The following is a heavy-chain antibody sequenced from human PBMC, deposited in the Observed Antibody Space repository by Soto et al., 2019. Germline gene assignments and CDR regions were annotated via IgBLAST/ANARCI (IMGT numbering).Heavy chain of an antibody. D-gene: IGHD4-17*01. CDR2: IYYSGST. CDR1: GGSVSSGSYD. V-gene: IGHV4-61*01. J-gene: IGHJ6*02. Sequence: SETLSLTCTVAGGSVSSGSYDWSWIRQPPGKGLEWIGYIYYSGSTNYNPSLKSRVTISVDTSKNQFSLKLSSVTAADTAVYYCARNYGDLQYYYYYYGMDVWGQGTTVTVSS. CDR3: ARNYGDLQYYYYYYGMDV.